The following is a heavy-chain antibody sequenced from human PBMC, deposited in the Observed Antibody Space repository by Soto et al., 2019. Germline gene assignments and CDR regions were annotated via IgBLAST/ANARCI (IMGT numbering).Heavy chain of an antibody. Sequence: EVQLVESGGGLVQPGGSLRLSCAASGFTFSSYAMHWVRQATGKGLEWVSAIGTAGDTYYPGSVKGRFTISRENAKNSLYLQMNSLRAGDTAVYYCARASAYSSSAIDAFDIWGQGTMVTVSS. CDR3: ARASAYSSSAIDAFDI. CDR2: IGTAGDT. D-gene: IGHD6-6*01. V-gene: IGHV3-13*01. CDR1: GFTFSSYA. J-gene: IGHJ3*02.